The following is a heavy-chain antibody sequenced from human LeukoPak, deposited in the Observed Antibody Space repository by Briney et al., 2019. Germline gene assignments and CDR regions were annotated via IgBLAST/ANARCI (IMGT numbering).Heavy chain of an antibody. CDR2: IYYSGST. J-gene: IGHJ4*02. CDR1: GGSISSSSYY. D-gene: IGHD6-13*01. V-gene: IGHV4-39*07. Sequence: PSETLSLTCTVSGGSISSSSYYWGWIRQPPGKGLEWIGSIYYSGSTYYNPSLKSRVTISVDTSKNQFSLKLSSVTAADTAVCYCARDPAAGTIIDYWGQGTLVTVSS. CDR3: ARDPAAGTIIDY.